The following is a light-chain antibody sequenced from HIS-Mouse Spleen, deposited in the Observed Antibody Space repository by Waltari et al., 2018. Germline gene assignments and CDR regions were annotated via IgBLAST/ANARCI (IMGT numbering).Light chain of an antibody. Sequence: SYELTQPPSVSVSPGQPASITCSGAKLGDKYACWYQQKPGQSPVLVIYQDSKRPSGLPERFSGSNSGNTATLTISGTQAMDEADYYCQAWDSSYSVFGGGTKLTVL. CDR3: QAWDSSYSV. CDR1: KLGDKY. J-gene: IGLJ2*01. CDR2: QDS. V-gene: IGLV3-1*01.